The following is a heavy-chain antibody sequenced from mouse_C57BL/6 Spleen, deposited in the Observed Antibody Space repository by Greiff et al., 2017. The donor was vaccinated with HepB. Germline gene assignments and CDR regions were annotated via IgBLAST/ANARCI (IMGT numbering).Heavy chain of an antibody. CDR1: GYTFTSYW. J-gene: IGHJ1*03. V-gene: IGHV1-69*01. Sequence: QVQLQQPGAELVMPGASVKLSCKASGYTFTSYWMHWVKQRPGQGLEWIGEIDPSDSYTNYNQKFKGKSTLTVDKSSTTAYMQLSSLTSEDSAVDDCASCWYSGGGYVKWYFDVWGTGTTVTVSS. CDR2: IDPSDSYT. D-gene: IGHD1-1*02. CDR3: ASCWYSGGGYVKWYFDV.